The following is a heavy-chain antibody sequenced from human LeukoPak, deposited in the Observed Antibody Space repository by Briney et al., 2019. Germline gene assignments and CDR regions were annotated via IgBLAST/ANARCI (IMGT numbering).Heavy chain of an antibody. Sequence: QPGGSLRLSCTASGFSFSSYAMSWVRQAPGKGLEWVSGIRDSGGSTYYADSVKGRFTISRDNSKNTLYLQMNSLRAEDTAVYYCAKDRFSSSWHFDYWGQGTLVTVSS. CDR3: AKDRFSSSWHFDY. CDR1: GFSFSSYA. J-gene: IGHJ4*02. CDR2: IRDSGGST. D-gene: IGHD6-13*01. V-gene: IGHV3-23*01.